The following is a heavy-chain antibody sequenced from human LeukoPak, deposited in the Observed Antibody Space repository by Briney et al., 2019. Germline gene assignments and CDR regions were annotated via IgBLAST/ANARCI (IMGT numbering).Heavy chain of an antibody. CDR3: ARTTVYYYDSSGYPVLGNFDY. Sequence: PSETLSLTFTVSGGSISSSSYYWGWIRQPPRKGLEWIGSIYYGGSTYYNPSLKSRVTISVDTSKNQFSLKLSSVTAADTAVYYCARTTVYYYDSSGYPVLGNFDYWGQGTLVTVSS. CDR2: IYYGGST. J-gene: IGHJ4*02. CDR1: GGSISSSSYY. V-gene: IGHV4-39*01. D-gene: IGHD3-22*01.